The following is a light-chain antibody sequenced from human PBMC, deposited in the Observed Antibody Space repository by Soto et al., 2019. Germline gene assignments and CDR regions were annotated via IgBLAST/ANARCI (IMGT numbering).Light chain of an antibody. CDR3: QQRSNWPRT. J-gene: IGKJ1*01. CDR2: DVS. Sequence: IVLSHSPATRSLSPGERAILSCRARQNISSYLIWYQQKPGQAPRLLMYDVSNRATGIPARFSGSGSGTDFTLTISSLEPEDLAVYYCQQRSNWPRTFGQGTKVDI. CDR1: QNISSY. V-gene: IGKV3-11*01.